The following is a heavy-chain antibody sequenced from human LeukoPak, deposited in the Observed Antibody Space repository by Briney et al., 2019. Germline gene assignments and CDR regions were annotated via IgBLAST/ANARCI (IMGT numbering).Heavy chain of an antibody. V-gene: IGHV4-39*07. CDR2: IYYSGST. CDR3: ARVIMYYDSSGYFDY. Sequence: SETLSLTCTVSGGSISSSSYYWGWIRQPPGKGLEWIGSIYYSGSTYYNPSLKSRVTISVDRSKNQFSLKLSSVTAADTAVYYCARVIMYYDSSGYFDYWGQGTLVTVSS. CDR1: GGSISSSSYY. D-gene: IGHD3-22*01. J-gene: IGHJ4*02.